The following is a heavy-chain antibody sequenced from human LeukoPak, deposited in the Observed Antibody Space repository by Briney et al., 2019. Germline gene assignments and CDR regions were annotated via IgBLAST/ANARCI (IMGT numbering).Heavy chain of an antibody. D-gene: IGHD6-13*01. J-gene: IGHJ6*02. CDR2: ISAYNGNT. V-gene: IGHV1-18*01. Sequence: GASVKVSCKASGYTFTSYGISWLRQAPGQGLEWMGWISAYNGNTNYAQKLQGRVTMTTDTSTSTAYMELRSLRSDDTAVYYCARGNSSWWNYYYYGMDVWGQGTTVTVSS. CDR3: ARGNSSWWNYYYYGMDV. CDR1: GYTFTSYG.